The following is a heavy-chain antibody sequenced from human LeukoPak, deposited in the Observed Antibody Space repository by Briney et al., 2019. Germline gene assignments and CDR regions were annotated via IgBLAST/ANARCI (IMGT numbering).Heavy chain of an antibody. J-gene: IGHJ6*03. CDR3: AREAGRGTDMDV. CDR2: IYYSGST. Sequence: SETLSLTCTDSGGSISSYYWSWIRQPPGKGLEWIGYIYYSGSTNYNPSLKSRVTISVDTSKNQFSLKLSSLTAADTAVYYCAREAGRGTDMDVWGKGTTVTVSS. V-gene: IGHV4-59*01. CDR1: GGSISSYY.